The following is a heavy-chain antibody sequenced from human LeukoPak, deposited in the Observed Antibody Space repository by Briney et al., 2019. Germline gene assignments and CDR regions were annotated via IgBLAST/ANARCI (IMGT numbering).Heavy chain of an antibody. CDR3: VRGVYYDSSVGAFDI. J-gene: IGHJ3*02. CDR1: GYTFTGYY. CDR2: INPNSGGT. V-gene: IGHV1-2*02. D-gene: IGHD3-22*01. Sequence: VASVKVSCKASGYTFTGYYMHWVRQAPGQGLEWMGWINPNSGGTNYAQKFQGRVTMTRDTSISTAYMELSRLRSDDTAVYYCVRGVYYDSSVGAFDIWGQGTMVTVSS.